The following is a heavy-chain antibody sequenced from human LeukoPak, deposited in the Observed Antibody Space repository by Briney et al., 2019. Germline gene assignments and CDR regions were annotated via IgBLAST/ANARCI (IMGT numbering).Heavy chain of an antibody. J-gene: IGHJ5*02. Sequence: ASVKVSCEASGYTFTNYDINWVRQATGQGLEWMGWMNPNSGNTGYAQKFQGRVTMTRNTSISTAYMELSSLTSDDTAVYYCARGHRDNWLDPWGQGTLVTVSS. CDR3: ARGHRDNWLDP. CDR1: GYTFTNYD. CDR2: MNPNSGNT. V-gene: IGHV1-8*01.